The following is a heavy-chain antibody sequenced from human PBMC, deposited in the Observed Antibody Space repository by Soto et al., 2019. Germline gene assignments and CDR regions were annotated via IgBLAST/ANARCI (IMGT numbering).Heavy chain of an antibody. D-gene: IGHD2-15*01. CDR1: GFTFSSYS. CDR2: ISSSSSYI. CDR3: ARGCSGGSCYPEYFQP. Sequence: EVQLVESGGGLVKPGGSLRLSCAASGFTFSSYSMNWVRQAPGKGLEWVSSISSSSSYIYYADSVKGRFTISRDNAKNSLYLQMNSLRAEDTAVYYCARGCSGGSCYPEYFQPWGQGTLVTVSS. V-gene: IGHV3-21*01. J-gene: IGHJ1*01.